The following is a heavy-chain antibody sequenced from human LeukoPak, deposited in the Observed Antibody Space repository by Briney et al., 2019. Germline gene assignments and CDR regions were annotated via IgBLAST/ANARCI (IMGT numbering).Heavy chain of an antibody. D-gene: IGHD2-2*01. J-gene: IGHJ4*02. CDR2: ISSSSSYI. V-gene: IGHV3-21*01. CDR1: GFTFSSYS. CDR3: ARDGIVVVPAAPDY. Sequence: GGSLRLSCAVSGFTFSSYSMNWVRQAPGKGLEWVSSISSSSSYIYYADSVKGRFTISRDNAKNSLYLQMNSLRAEDTAVYYCARDGIVVVPAAPDYWGQGTLVTVSS.